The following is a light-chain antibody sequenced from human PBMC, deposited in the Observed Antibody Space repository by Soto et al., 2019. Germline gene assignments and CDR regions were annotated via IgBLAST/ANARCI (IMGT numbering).Light chain of an antibody. J-gene: IGLJ1*01. CDR3: QSYDSGLRAFYV. CDR1: SSNIGAGYD. Sequence: QSALTQPPSVSGAPGQRVTISCTGSSSNIGAGYDVHWYQQLPGTAPKLLIYHNSDRPSGVPDRFSGYKSGTSASLAITGIQAADEADYYCQSYDSGLRAFYVFGTGIKVTV. V-gene: IGLV1-40*01. CDR2: HNS.